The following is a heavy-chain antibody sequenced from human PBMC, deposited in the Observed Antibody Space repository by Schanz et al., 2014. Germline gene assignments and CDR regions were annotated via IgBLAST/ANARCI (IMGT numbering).Heavy chain of an antibody. CDR1: GFTFSSYG. V-gene: IGHV3-7*03. CDR3: AKVQTHTLYGGNSCFDY. J-gene: IGHJ4*02. CDR2: IKQDESER. D-gene: IGHD2-21*02. Sequence: VQLVESGGGVVQPGGSLRLSCAASGFTFSSYGMHWVRQAPGKGLEWVANIKQDESERSYVDSVKGRFTISRDNAKNSLYLQMNSLRPEDTALYYCAKVQTHTLYGGNSCFDYWGQGTLVTVSS.